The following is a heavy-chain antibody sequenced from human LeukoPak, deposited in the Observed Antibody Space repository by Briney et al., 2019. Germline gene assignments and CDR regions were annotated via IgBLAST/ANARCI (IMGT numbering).Heavy chain of an antibody. V-gene: IGHV3-33*06. D-gene: IGHD3-3*01. CDR1: GFTFSSYG. Sequence: PGRSLRLSCAASGFTFSSYGMHWVRQAPGKGLEWVAVIWYDGSNKYYADSVKGRFTISRDNSKNTLYLQMNSLRAEDTAVYYCAKAGKYDFWSSYYAGDFDYWGQGTLVTVSS. CDR2: IWYDGSNK. CDR3: AKAGKYDFWSSYYAGDFDY. J-gene: IGHJ4*02.